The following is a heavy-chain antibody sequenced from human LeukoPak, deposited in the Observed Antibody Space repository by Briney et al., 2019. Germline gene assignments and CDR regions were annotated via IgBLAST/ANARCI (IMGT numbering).Heavy chain of an antibody. CDR2: ISYDGSNK. J-gene: IGHJ4*02. CDR3: AKDLLPVAGTSADY. V-gene: IGHV3-30*18. D-gene: IGHD6-19*01. Sequence: GGSLRLSCAASGFTFSSYGMHWVRQAPGKGLEWVAVISYDGSNKYYADSVKGRFTISRDSSKNTLYLQMNSLRAEDTAVYYCAKDLLPVAGTSADYWGQGTLVTVSS. CDR1: GFTFSSYG.